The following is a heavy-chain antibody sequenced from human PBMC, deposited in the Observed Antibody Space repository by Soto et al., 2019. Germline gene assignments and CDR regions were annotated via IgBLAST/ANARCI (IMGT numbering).Heavy chain of an antibody. CDR1: GLTLSYYG. J-gene: IGHJ4*02. Sequence: QVQLVESGGDVVQPGTSLRLSCAGSGLTLSYYGMHWVRQAPGKGLEWVSSISHDGANIYYADSVKGRFTISRDKSKNPLYLQMSGLRPDDTAMYFCTKDIDYWGQGTLVTVSS. V-gene: IGHV3-30*18. CDR2: ISHDGANI. CDR3: TKDIDY.